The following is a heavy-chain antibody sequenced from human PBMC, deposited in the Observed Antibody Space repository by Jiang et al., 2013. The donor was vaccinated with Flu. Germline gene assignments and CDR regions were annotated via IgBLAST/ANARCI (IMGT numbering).Heavy chain of an antibody. D-gene: IGHD2-15*01. CDR3: ARDGAATHDAFDI. V-gene: IGHV6-1*01. CDR1: GDSVSSNSAT. J-gene: IGHJ3*02. CDR2: TYYRSQWYN. Sequence: SQTLSLTCAISGDSVSSNSATWNWIRQSPSRGHEWLGRTYYRSQWYNNYAESVKSRITINPDTSKNQVSLRLNSVTPEDTAVYYCARDGAATHDAFDIWGQGTVVTVSS.